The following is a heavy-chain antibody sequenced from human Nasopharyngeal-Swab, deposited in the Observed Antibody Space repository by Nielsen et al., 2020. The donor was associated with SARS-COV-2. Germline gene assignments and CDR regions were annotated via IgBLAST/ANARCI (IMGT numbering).Heavy chain of an antibody. Sequence: LSLTCAASGFTFSSYSMNWVRQAPGKGLEWVSSISSSSSYIYYADSVKGRFTISRDNAKNSLYLQMNSLRAEDTAVYYCARDKGIQYCSSTSCYESMIDYYGMDVWGQGTTVTVSS. CDR3: ARDKGIQYCSSTSCYESMIDYYGMDV. D-gene: IGHD2-2*01. CDR2: ISSSSSYI. J-gene: IGHJ6*02. CDR1: GFTFSSYS. V-gene: IGHV3-21*01.